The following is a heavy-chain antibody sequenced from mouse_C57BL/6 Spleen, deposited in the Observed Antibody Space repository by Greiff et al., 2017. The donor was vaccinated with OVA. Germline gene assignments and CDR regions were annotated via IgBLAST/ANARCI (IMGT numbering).Heavy chain of an antibody. V-gene: IGHV1-74*01. Sequence: QVQLQQSGAELVKPGASVKVSCKASGYTFTNYWMHWVKQRPGQGLEWIGGIHPSDSDTNYNQKFKGKATLTVDKSSSTAYMQLSSLTSEDSAVQYCAIRASSVVEWWFDDWGKGTPVTVSA. CDR2: IHPSDSDT. D-gene: IGHD1-1*01. J-gene: IGHJ1*03. CDR3: AIRASSVVEWWFDD. CDR1: GYTFTNYW.